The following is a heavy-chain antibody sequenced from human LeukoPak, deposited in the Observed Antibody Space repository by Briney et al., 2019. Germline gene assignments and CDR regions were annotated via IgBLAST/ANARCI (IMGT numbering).Heavy chain of an antibody. CDR1: GFTFSSYG. CDR2: IRYDGSNK. J-gene: IGHJ6*03. D-gene: IGHD6-13*01. CDR3: AKEAVAAVRLIEHRGFGYYYYMDV. V-gene: IGHV3-30*02. Sequence: GGSLRLSCAASGFTFSSYGMHWVRQAPGKGLEWVAFIRYDGSNKYYADSVKGRFTISRDNSKNTLYLQMNSLRAEDTAVYYCAKEAVAAVRLIEHRGFGYYYYMDVWGKGTTVTVSS.